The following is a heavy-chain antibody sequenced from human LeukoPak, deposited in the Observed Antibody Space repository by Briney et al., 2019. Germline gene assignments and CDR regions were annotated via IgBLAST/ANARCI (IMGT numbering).Heavy chain of an antibody. V-gene: IGHV3-64*02. CDR3: ARFVSSGPL. Sequence: PGGSLRLACAASGFGFGYYDMHWVRQAPGKGLECVSAISSSGRSTYYADSVRGRFIISRDNSNNTLYFQMGSLKPEDMAVYYCARFVSSGPLWGQGTMVAVSS. J-gene: IGHJ3*01. CDR1: GFGFGYYD. D-gene: IGHD3-22*01. CDR2: ISSSGRST.